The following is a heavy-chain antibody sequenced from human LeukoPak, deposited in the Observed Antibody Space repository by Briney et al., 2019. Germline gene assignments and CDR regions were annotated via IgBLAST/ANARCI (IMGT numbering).Heavy chain of an antibody. V-gene: IGHV3-30*02. Sequence: PGGSLRLSCAVSGLTFSNYGMHWVRQAPGKGLEWVAFIRYDASNKYYADSVKGRFTISRDNSENTLYLQMNRLGVEDTAIYYCSGDFDYWGQGTLVTVSS. CDR1: GLTFSNYG. CDR2: IRYDASNK. CDR3: SGDFDY. J-gene: IGHJ4*02.